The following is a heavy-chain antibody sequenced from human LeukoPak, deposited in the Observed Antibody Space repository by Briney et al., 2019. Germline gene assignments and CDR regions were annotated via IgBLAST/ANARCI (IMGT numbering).Heavy chain of an antibody. CDR1: GFTFSSYR. V-gene: IGHV3-7*03. CDR2: IKQDGSEK. CDR3: ARETQVYYFDY. J-gene: IGHJ4*02. Sequence: GGSLRLSCAASGFTFSSYRMSWVRQAPGKGLEWVANIKQDGSEKYYVDSVKGRFTISRDNAKNSLYLQMNSLRAEDTAVYYCARETQVYYFDYWGQGTLVTVSS.